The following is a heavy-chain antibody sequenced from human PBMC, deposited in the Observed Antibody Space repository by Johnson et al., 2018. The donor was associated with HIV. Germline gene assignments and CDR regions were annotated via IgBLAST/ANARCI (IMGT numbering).Heavy chain of an antibody. D-gene: IGHD3-22*01. CDR1: GFTFSSYG. V-gene: IGHV3-30*02. CDR3: ASLTYYYDSSGYYVDAFDI. Sequence: QVQLVESGGGVVQPGGSLRLSCAASGFTFSSYGMHWVRQAPGKGLEWVAFIRYDGSNKYYADSVKGRFTISRDNSKNTLYLQMNSLRAEDTAVYYCASLTYYYDSSGYYVDAFDIWGQGTMVTVSS. CDR2: IRYDGSNK. J-gene: IGHJ3*02.